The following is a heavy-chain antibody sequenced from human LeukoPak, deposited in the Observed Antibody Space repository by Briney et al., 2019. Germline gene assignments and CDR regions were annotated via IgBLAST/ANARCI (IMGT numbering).Heavy chain of an antibody. CDR1: GGTFSSYA. CDR3: ARGWNDPDGKFDY. D-gene: IGHD1-1*01. Sequence: SVKVSCKASGGTFSSYAISWVRQAPGQALEWMGRIIPIFGIANYAQKFQGRVTITADKSTSTAYMELSSLRSEDTAVYYCARGWNDPDGKFDYWGQGTLVTVSS. J-gene: IGHJ4*02. V-gene: IGHV1-69*04. CDR2: IIPIFGIA.